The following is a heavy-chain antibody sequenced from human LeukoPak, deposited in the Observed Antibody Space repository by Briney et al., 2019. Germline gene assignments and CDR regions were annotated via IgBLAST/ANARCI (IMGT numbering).Heavy chain of an antibody. D-gene: IGHD3-10*01. CDR3: AREGAGSGSFEDYYYYGMDV. J-gene: IGHJ6*04. CDR2: IYYSGST. V-gene: IGHV4-61*01. CDR1: GGSVSSGSYY. Sequence: SETLSLTCTVSGGSVSSGSYYWRWLRQPPGKGLEWIGYIYYSGSTNYNPSLKSRVTISVDTSKNQFSLKLSSVTAADTAVYYCAREGAGSGSFEDYYYYGMDVWGKGTTVTVSS.